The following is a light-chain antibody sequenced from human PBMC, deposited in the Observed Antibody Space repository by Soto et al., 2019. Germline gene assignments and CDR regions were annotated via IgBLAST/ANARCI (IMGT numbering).Light chain of an antibody. J-gene: IGKJ2*01. CDR1: QTVSSNY. Sequence: ETVLTQSPGTLSSSPGERATLSCRASQTVSSNYLAWYQQKPGQAPRLLIYGASRRATGIPDRFSGSGSGKDYTLTISRLEPDDFAVYYCQHFGSSPPTYTFGQGTKLEIK. V-gene: IGKV3-20*01. CDR2: GAS. CDR3: QHFGSSPPTYT.